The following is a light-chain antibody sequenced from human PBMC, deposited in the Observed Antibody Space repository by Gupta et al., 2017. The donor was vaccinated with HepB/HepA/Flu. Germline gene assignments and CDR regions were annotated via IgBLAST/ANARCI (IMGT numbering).Light chain of an antibody. CDR1: SANSGNDN. CDR2: KKY. J-gene: IGLJ2*01. V-gene: IGLV1-47*01. Sequence: QSVLIQPPSASVTPAQRITISCSGSSANSGNDNVYWYQQLPETAPNLLYEKKYQRPSGVSDRFAGSKGGTSAFTATSGLPAEEEADYYCAGEDGSMSGEVFGRGTKLTVL. CDR3: AGEDGSMSGEV.